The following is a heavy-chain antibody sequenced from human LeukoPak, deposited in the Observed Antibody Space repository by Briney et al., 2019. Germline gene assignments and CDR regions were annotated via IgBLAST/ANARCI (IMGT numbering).Heavy chain of an antibody. CDR3: ARDPAFDI. J-gene: IGHJ3*02. V-gene: IGHV3-21*01. CDR1: GLTLSTYS. Sequence: SGGALRLSCAASGLTLSTYSMIWVRQAPGKGLEWVSSIGSGSSYIYYADSVKGRFTISRDNAKNSLYLQMNSLRTEDTAVDYCARDPAFDIWGQGTMFTASS. CDR2: IGSGSSYI.